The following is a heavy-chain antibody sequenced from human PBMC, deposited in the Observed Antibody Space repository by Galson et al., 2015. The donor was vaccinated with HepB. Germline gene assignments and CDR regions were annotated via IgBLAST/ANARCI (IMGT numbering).Heavy chain of an antibody. CDR1: GYTFTSYG. Sequence: SCKASGYTFTSYGISWVRQAPGKGLEWMANIKQDGSEKYYVDSVKGRFTISRDNAKNSLYLQMSSLKAEDTAVYYCAIGGSYWPDWGQGTLVTVSS. J-gene: IGHJ4*02. CDR2: IKQDGSEK. CDR3: AIGGSYWPD. D-gene: IGHD1-26*01. V-gene: IGHV3-7*03.